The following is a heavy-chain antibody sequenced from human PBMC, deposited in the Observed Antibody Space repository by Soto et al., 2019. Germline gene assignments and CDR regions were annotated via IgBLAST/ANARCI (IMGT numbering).Heavy chain of an antibody. D-gene: IGHD1-26*01. Sequence: QVHLQESGPGLVKPSQTLSLTCTVSGGSISSTGYFWTWIRQHPGKGLEWIGCIFYSGSTFHNPSLKSRGTISVDTSKNQFSLELSSVPAADTAVYYCAREAGSGDYFDYWGQGTLVTVSS. CDR3: AREAGSGDYFDY. CDR1: GGSISSTGYF. V-gene: IGHV4-31*03. J-gene: IGHJ4*02. CDR2: IFYSGST.